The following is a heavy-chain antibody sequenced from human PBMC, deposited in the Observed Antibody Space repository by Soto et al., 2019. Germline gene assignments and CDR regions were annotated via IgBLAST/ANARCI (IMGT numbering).Heavy chain of an antibody. Sequence: EVQLVETGGGLIQPGGSLRLSCAASGFTVSSNYMSWVRQAPGKGLEWVSVIYSGGSTYYADSVKGRFTISRDNSKNTLYLQMNSLRAEDTAVYYCARSSICSSTSCYSILWYFDLWGRGTLVTVSS. V-gene: IGHV3-53*02. CDR3: ARSSICSSTSCYSILWYFDL. CDR1: GFTVSSNY. CDR2: IYSGGST. J-gene: IGHJ2*01. D-gene: IGHD2-2*02.